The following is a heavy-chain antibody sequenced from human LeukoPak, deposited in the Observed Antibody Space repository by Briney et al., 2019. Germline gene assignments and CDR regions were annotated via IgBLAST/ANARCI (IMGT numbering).Heavy chain of an antibody. CDR2: IYYSGST. V-gene: IGHV4-39*01. CDR3: ARTLAVAGRGSFDY. D-gene: IGHD6-19*01. J-gene: IGHJ4*02. CDR1: GGSISSSSYY. Sequence: SETLSLTCTVSGGSISSSSYYWGWIRQPPGKGLEWIGSIYYSGSTYYNPSLKSRVTISVDTYKNQFSLKLSSVTAADTAVYYCARTLAVAGRGSFDYWGQGTLVTVSS.